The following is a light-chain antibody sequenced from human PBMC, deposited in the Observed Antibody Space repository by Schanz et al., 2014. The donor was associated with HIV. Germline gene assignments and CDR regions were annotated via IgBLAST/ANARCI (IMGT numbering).Light chain of an antibody. CDR1: QNIGNS. CDR2: SAS. J-gene: IGKJ2*01. V-gene: IGKV1-5*03. Sequence: DIQMTQSPSTLSASVGDRVTITCRASQNIGNSLAWFQVKPGRAPKLLIYSASSLQTGVPSTFSGTGSGTEFTLTISSLQPDDFATYFCQQYNSFSSTFGQGTKLEI. CDR3: QQYNSFSST.